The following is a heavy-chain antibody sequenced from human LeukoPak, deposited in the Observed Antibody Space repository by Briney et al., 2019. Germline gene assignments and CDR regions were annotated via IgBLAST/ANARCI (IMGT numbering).Heavy chain of an antibody. D-gene: IGHD6-13*01. V-gene: IGHV3-74*03. Sequence: PGGSLRLSSADSGFSFSNHWMHWVRHVPGKGLVRVSRINSDGGSTTYADSVKGRFTISRDNAKNTLYLQMNSMREEDTAVYDCTRDVSQSSSWYGEFDYWGQGAQVTVSS. CDR3: TRDVSQSSSWYGEFDY. CDR2: INSDGGST. J-gene: IGHJ4*02. CDR1: GFSFSNHW.